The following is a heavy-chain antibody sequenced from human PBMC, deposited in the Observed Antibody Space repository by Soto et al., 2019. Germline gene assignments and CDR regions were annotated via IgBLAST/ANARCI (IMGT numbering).Heavy chain of an antibody. V-gene: IGHV3-21*01. CDR1: GFTFSSYN. D-gene: IGHD5-12*01. Sequence: EVQLVESGGGLVKPGGSLRLSCAASGFTFSSYNMNWVRQAPGKGLEWVSSISSSSSYIYYADSVKGRFTISRDNAKNSLYLQMNSIRGEDTAVYYCASIRRDGYNTYYYYDGMDVWGQGTTVTVSS. J-gene: IGHJ6*02. CDR2: ISSSSSYI. CDR3: ASIRRDGYNTYYYYDGMDV.